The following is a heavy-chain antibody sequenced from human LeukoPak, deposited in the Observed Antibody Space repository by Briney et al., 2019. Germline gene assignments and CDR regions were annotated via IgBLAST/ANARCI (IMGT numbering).Heavy chain of an antibody. J-gene: IGHJ1*01. CDR1: GGSFSGYY. CDR3: ARGLRYYYDSSGKRAEYFQH. Sequence: SETLSLTSDVYGGSFSGYYWTWIRHPPGKGLNRNREINHIGSTNYNPSLKSRVTISVDTSKNQFSLKLSSVTAADTAVYYCARGLRYYYDSSGKRAEYFQHWGQGTLVTVSS. V-gene: IGHV4-34*01. D-gene: IGHD3-22*01. CDR2: INHIGST.